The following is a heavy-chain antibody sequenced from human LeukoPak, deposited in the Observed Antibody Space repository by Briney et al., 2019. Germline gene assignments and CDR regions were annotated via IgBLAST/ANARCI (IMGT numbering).Heavy chain of an antibody. J-gene: IGHJ5*02. CDR2: IKQDGSEK. Sequence: GGSLRLSGAASGFTFSSYWMSWVRQAPGKGLEWVANIKQDGSEKYYVDSVKGRFTISRDNAKNSLYLQMNSLRAEDTAVYYCARDLIRDYDFWSGYSSWFDPWGQGTLVTVSS. CDR1: GFTFSSYW. D-gene: IGHD3-3*01. CDR3: ARDLIRDYDFWSGYSSWFDP. V-gene: IGHV3-7*03.